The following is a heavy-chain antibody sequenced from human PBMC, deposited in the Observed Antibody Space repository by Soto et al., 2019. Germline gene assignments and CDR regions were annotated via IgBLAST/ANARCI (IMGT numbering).Heavy chain of an antibody. J-gene: IGHJ6*02. CDR3: ARDHIRYCSSTSCPYGMDV. CDR1: GGSISSGDYY. Sequence: QVQLQESGPGLVKPSQTLSLTCTVSGGSISSGDYYWSWIRQPPGKGLEWIGYIYYSGSTYYNPSLKSRVTIPVDTSKNQFSLKLSSVTASDTAVYYCARDHIRYCSSTSCPYGMDVWGQGTTVTVSS. D-gene: IGHD2-2*01. CDR2: IYYSGST. V-gene: IGHV4-30-4*01.